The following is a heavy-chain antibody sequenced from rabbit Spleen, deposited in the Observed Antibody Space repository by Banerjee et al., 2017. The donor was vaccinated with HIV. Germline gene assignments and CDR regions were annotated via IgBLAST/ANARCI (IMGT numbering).Heavy chain of an antibody. Sequence: QEQLKESGGGLVQPGGSLKVSCKASGFDFSNYYMSWVRQAPGKGLEWIGFFDPVFGSTYYANWVKGLFTVSKTSSTTVTLQMTSLTAADTATYFCARDTGSSFSSYGMDLWGPGTLVTVS. CDR1: GFDFSNYYM. J-gene: IGHJ6*01. D-gene: IGHD8-1*01. V-gene: IGHV1S45*01. CDR2: FDPVFGST. CDR3: ARDTGSSFSSYGMDL.